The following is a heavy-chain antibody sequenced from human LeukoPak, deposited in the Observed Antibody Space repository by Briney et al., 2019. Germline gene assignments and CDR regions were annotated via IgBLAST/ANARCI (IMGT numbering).Heavy chain of an antibody. Sequence: SETLSLTCTVSGGSIISYHWSWIRQPPGKGLEWIGHIFYSGSTNYNPSLKSRVTISVDTSNNQFSLKLTSVTAADTAVYYCARDTPWGGPNLPDAFDIWGQGTMLTVSS. CDR1: GGSIISYH. CDR2: IFYSGST. D-gene: IGHD2-15*01. V-gene: IGHV4-59*01. J-gene: IGHJ3*02. CDR3: ARDTPWGGPNLPDAFDI.